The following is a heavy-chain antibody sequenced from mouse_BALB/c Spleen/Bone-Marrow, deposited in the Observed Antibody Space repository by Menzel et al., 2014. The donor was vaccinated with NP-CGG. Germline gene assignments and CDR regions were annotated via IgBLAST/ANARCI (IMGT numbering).Heavy chain of an antibody. CDR1: GYTFTNYW. J-gene: IGHJ4*01. CDR3: TRRDRYDYYGVDY. V-gene: IGHV1-69*02. CDR2: IYPSDSYS. D-gene: IGHD2-14*01. Sequence: QVQLQQSGAELVRPGASEKVSCKASGYTFTNYWINWVRQRPGQGLEWIGNIYPSDSYSNYNQKFKDKATLTVDKSSSTAYMQLSSPTSEDSAVYYCTRRDRYDYYGVDYWGQGTSVTVSS.